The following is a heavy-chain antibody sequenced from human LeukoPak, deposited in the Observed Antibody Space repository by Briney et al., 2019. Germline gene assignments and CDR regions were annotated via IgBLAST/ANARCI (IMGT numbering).Heavy chain of an antibody. Sequence: PGGSLRLSCAATGFTFSTYWMSWVRQAPGKGLEWVSYISSSSSTIYYADSVKGRFTISRDNAKNSLYLQMNSLRAEDTAVYYCARDMLDYYGSGKYYWGQGTLVTVSS. D-gene: IGHD3-10*01. J-gene: IGHJ4*02. CDR1: GFTFSTYW. CDR3: ARDMLDYYGSGKYY. V-gene: IGHV3-48*01. CDR2: ISSSSSTI.